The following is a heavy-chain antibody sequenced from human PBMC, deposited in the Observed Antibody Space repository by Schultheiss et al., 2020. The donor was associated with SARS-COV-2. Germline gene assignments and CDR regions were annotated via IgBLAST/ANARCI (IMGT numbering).Heavy chain of an antibody. J-gene: IGHJ5*02. Sequence: SETLSLTCTVSGGSISSYYCSWIRQPPGKGLEWIGYIYYSGSTNYNPSLKSRVTISVDTSKNQFSLKLSSVTAADTAVYYCARGRIAAAGRFWFDPWGQGTLVTVSS. CDR3: ARGRIAAAGRFWFDP. CDR2: IYYSGST. CDR1: GGSISSYY. V-gene: IGHV4-59*01. D-gene: IGHD6-13*01.